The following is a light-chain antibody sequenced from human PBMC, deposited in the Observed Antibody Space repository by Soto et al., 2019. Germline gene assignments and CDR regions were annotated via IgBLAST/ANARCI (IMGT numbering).Light chain of an antibody. V-gene: IGLV2-8*01. CDR2: DVN. CDR1: STDVGNYNY. J-gene: IGLJ3*02. CDR3: SSYAGSNNWV. Sequence: QSALTQPPSASGSPGQSLTMSCTGTSTDVGNYNYVSWYQQHPGKAPKLMISDVNRRPSGVPDRFSGSKSGNTASLTVSGLQAEDEADYYCSSYAGSNNWVFGGGTQLTVL.